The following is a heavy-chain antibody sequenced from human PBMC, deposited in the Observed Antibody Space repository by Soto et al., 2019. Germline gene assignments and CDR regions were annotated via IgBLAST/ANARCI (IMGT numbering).Heavy chain of an antibody. V-gene: IGHV4-59*01. CDR3: VRDVRKVFDY. CDR2: VYYNGNT. J-gene: IGHJ4*02. Sequence: QVRLQESGPRLVKPSETLSLTCTVSGGSIRNYYWSWIRQPPGKRLEWIAYVYYNGNTYYNPSLESRATISVDTSNNQFSLRLTSLTAADTAVYYCVRDVRKVFDYWGQGALVTVSS. CDR1: GGSIRNYY.